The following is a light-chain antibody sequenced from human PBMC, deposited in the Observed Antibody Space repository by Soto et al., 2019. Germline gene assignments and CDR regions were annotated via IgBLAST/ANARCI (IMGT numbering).Light chain of an antibody. Sequence: QPVLTQPSSLSASPGASASLTCTLRSGINVGPYRIYWYQQKPGGPPQYLLNYKSDSDKQQGSGVPSRFSGSKDASANAGILLISGLQSEDEADYYCMIWHSYSYVFGTGTKVTVL. CDR2: YKSDSDK. V-gene: IGLV5-45*03. CDR3: MIWHSYSYV. CDR1: SGINVGPYR. J-gene: IGLJ1*01.